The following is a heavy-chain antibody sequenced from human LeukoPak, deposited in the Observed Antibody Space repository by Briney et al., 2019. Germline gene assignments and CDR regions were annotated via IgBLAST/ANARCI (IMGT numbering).Heavy chain of an antibody. D-gene: IGHD2-2*01. CDR1: GFTFSNAW. CDR3: TTEGYCSSTSCPGDY. CDR2: IKSKADGGTT. J-gene: IGHJ4*02. V-gene: IGHV3-15*01. Sequence: GGSLRLSCAASGFTFSNAWMSWVRQAPGKGLEWVGRIKSKADGGTTDYAAPVKGRFTISRDDSKNTLYLQMNSLKTEDTAVYYCTTEGYCSSTSCPGDYWGQGTLVTVSS.